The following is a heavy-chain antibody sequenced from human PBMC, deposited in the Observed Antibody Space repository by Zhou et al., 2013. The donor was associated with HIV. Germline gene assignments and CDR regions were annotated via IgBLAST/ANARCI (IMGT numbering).Heavy chain of an antibody. Sequence: QVQLVQSGAEVKMPGSSAKVSCEASGGSFSRHAITWVRQARGQGLEWMGGIIPIFGTATYSQKFQGRVTLSTDESTTTAYMELNRLTSDDTAVYYCARQGVDPGSGRLYYMDVWGKGTKVTVSS. CDR1: GGSFSRHA. CDR2: IIPIFGTA. CDR3: ARQGVDPGSGRLYYMDV. D-gene: IGHD3-10*01. J-gene: IGHJ6*03. V-gene: IGHV1-69*05.